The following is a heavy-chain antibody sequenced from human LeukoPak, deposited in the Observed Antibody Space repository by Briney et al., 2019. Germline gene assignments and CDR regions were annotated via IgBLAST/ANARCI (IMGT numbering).Heavy chain of an antibody. CDR1: GGSISSSSYF. V-gene: IGHV4-39*01. CDR2: VYVSGST. CDR3: ARLPPTESSGWGRPFDY. J-gene: IGHJ4*02. Sequence: SETLSLTCTVSGGSISSSSYFWGWIRQPPGDGLEWIGSVYVSGSTYYNPSLKSRVTISVDTSKNQFSLKLSSVTAADTAVFYCARLPPTESSGWGRPFDYWGQGTLVTVSS. D-gene: IGHD6-19*01.